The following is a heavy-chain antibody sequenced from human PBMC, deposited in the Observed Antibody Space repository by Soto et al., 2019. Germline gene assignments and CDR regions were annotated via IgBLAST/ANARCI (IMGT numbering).Heavy chain of an antibody. CDR2: MNPNSGNT. D-gene: IGHD1-1*01. CDR3: VRGATGTIGNFEY. J-gene: IGHJ4*02. CDR1: GYSFTSYD. Sequence: ASVKVSCETSGYSFTSYDINWVRQATGQGLEWMGWMNPNSGNTGYAQKFQGRVTMTRNTSITTAYMDLRSLGPEDTAVYYCVRGATGTIGNFEYWGQGTPVTVSS. V-gene: IGHV1-8*01.